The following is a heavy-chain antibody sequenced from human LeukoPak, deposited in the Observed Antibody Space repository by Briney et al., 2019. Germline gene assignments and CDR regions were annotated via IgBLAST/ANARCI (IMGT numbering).Heavy chain of an antibody. CDR3: ARGSWELRTFDY. CDR2: IYTSGST. CDR1: GGSISNYY. Sequence: SETLSLTCTVSGGSISNYYWSWIRQPAGKGLEWIGRIYTSGSTNYNPSLKSRVTMSVDTSKKQFSLKLSSVTAADTAFYYCARGSWELRTFDYWGQGTLVTVSS. J-gene: IGHJ4*02. D-gene: IGHD1-26*01. V-gene: IGHV4-4*07.